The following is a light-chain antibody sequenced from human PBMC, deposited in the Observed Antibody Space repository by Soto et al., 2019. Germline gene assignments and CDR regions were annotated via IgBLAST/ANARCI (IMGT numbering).Light chain of an antibody. J-gene: IGKJ1*01. CDR1: QDISKY. CDR3: QQYGNLPRT. V-gene: IGKV1-33*01. CDR2: DAS. Sequence: DIQMTQSPSSLSASVGDRVTITCQASQDISKYLNWYQQKPGKAPKLLIYDASNLEKGVPSRFTGSGSGTDFTFTISSLQPEDIATYYCQQYGNLPRTFGQGTKVEIK.